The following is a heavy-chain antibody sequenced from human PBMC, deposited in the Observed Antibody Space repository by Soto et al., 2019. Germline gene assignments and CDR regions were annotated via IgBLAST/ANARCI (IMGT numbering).Heavy chain of an antibody. CDR1: VFSCSGYA. V-gene: IGHV3-23*01. CDR2: ISGSGGST. CDR3: ANVLRYFDWLPLPGY. Sequence: GGTLRLCCAASVFSCSGYAMSGVRQAPGKGLEWVSAISGSGGSTYYADSVKGRFTISRDNSKNTLYLQMNSLRAEDRAVYYCANVLRYFDWLPLPGYWGQGTLVTVSS. J-gene: IGHJ4*02. D-gene: IGHD3-9*01.